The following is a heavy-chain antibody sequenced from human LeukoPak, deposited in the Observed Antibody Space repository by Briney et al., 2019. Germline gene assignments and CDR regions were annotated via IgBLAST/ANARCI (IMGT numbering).Heavy chain of an antibody. CDR1: GFTFSSYG. CDR3: AKAGGWFSLFDY. Sequence: GGSLRLSCAASGFTFSSYGMSWVRQAPGKGLEWVSAISGSGGSTYYADSVKGRFTISRDNSKNTLYLQMNSLRAEDTAVYYCAKAGGWFSLFDYWGQGTLVTVSS. V-gene: IGHV3-23*01. D-gene: IGHD6-19*01. J-gene: IGHJ4*02. CDR2: ISGSGGST.